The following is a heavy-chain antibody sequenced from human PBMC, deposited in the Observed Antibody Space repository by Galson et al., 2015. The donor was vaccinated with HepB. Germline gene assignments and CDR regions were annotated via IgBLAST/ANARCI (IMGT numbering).Heavy chain of an antibody. CDR3: ARASLLEWPYWGGHYYYYYYMDV. J-gene: IGHJ6*03. CDR1: GGSISSYY. D-gene: IGHD3-3*01. V-gene: IGHV4-59*08. Sequence: SETLSLTCTVSGGSISSYYWSWIRQPPGKGLEWIGYIYYSGSTNYNPSLKSRVTISVDTSKNQFSLKLSSVTAADTAVYYCARASLLEWPYWGGHYYYYYYMDVWGKGTTVTVSS. CDR2: IYYSGST.